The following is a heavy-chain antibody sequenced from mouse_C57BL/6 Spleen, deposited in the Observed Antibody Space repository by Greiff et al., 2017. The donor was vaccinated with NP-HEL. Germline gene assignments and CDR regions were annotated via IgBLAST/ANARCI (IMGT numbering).Heavy chain of an antibody. V-gene: IGHV8-12*01. Sequence: QVTLKESGPGILQSSQTLSLTCSFSGFSLSTSGMGVSWIRQPSGKGLEWLAHIYWDDDKRYNPSLKSRLTISKDTSRNQVFLKITSVDTADTATYYCARRRGTGGYYFDYWGQGTTLTVSS. D-gene: IGHD3-3*01. CDR3: ARRRGTGGYYFDY. CDR1: GFSLSTSGMG. J-gene: IGHJ2*01. CDR2: IYWDDDK.